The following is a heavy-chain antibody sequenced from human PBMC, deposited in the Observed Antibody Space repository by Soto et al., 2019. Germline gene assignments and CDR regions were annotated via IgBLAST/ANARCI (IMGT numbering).Heavy chain of an antibody. V-gene: IGHV4-34*01. J-gene: IGHJ6*04. CDR1: GGSFSGYY. CDR3: ARGRRWLRLPVLDV. CDR2: INHSGST. D-gene: IGHD5-12*01. Sequence: SETLSLTCAVYGGSFSGYYWSWIRQPPGKGLEWIGEINHSGSTNYNPSLKSRVTISVDTSKNQFSLKLSSVTAADTAVYYCARGRRWLRLPVLDVWGKGTTVTVSS.